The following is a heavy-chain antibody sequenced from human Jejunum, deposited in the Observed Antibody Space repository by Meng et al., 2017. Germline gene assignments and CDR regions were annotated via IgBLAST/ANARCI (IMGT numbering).Heavy chain of an antibody. Sequence: QVHLQESGPGLVKPSQTLSLTCTVSGGSISSDDYYWSWLRQPPGKGLEWIGYIHYIGSAFYHPALKSRATVSVDTSKNQFSLELKSVTAADTALYYCARERWEDYESRGFDSWGQGTLVTVSS. CDR2: IHYIGSA. D-gene: IGHD3-22*01. CDR3: ARERWEDYESRGFDS. V-gene: IGHV4-30-4*01. CDR1: GGSISSDDYY. J-gene: IGHJ4*02.